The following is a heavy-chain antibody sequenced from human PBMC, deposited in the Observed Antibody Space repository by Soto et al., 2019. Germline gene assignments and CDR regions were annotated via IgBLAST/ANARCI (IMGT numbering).Heavy chain of an antibody. CDR2: ISSSSSYT. J-gene: IGHJ1*01. V-gene: IGHV3-11*06. CDR1: GFTFSDYY. CDR3: ARSLPRIAVAE. D-gene: IGHD6-19*01. Sequence: GGSMRLSCAASGFTFSDYYMSWIRQAPGKGLEWVSYISSSSSYTNYADSVKGRFTISRDNAKNSLYLQMNSLRAEDTAVYYCARSLPRIAVAEWGQGTLVTVSS.